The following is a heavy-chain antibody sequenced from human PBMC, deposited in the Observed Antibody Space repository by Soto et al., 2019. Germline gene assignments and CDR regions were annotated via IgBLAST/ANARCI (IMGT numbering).Heavy chain of an antibody. Sequence: PGWSLRLSCATSGFTFSSYAMVWVRQAAEKGLEWVAIISNNGDTAYYADSVKGRFTISRGNSENTLYLQMNGLRADDTALYFCAKARVCLGCIVNRLDAWGQGTQVTVAS. D-gene: IGHD3-16*02. CDR2: ISNNGDTA. J-gene: IGHJ5*02. CDR3: AKARVCLGCIVNRLDA. V-gene: IGHV3-23*01. CDR1: GFTFSSYA.